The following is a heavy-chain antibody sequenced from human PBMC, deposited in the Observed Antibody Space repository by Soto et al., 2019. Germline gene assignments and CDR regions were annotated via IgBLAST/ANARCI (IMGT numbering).Heavy chain of an antibody. CDR2: IYYGGST. CDR3: ARAYCSGGSCPPGY. CDR1: GGSIGSYY. V-gene: IGHV4-59*08. Sequence: PSEPLSLTWTVAGGSIGSYYWSWIRQPPGKGLEWIGYIYYGGSTNYNPSLKSRVTISVDTSKNQFSLKLSSVTAADTAVYYCARAYCSGGSCPPGYWGQGTLVTVSS. D-gene: IGHD2-15*01. J-gene: IGHJ4*02.